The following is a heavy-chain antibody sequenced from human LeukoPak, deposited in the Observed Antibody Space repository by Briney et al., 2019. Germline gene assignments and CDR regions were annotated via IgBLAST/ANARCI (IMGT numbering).Heavy chain of an antibody. CDR3: ARDPGYDFWSGYHNWFDP. CDR2: MHTNGNT. V-gene: IGHV4-61*02. D-gene: IGHD3-3*01. Sequence: PSQTLSLTCSVSGASISSGSYYWSWIRQSAEKGLEWIGRMHTNGNTNYNPSLKSRVTISAEASKDQFSLRLTSVTAADTAVYYCARDPGYDFWSGYHNWFDPWGQGTLVTVSS. CDR1: GASISSGSYY. J-gene: IGHJ5*02.